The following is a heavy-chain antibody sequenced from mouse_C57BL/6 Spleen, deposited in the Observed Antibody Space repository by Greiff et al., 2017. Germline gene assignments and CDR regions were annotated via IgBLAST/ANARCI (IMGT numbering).Heavy chain of an antibody. D-gene: IGHD3-2*02. Sequence: EVQLQQSGAELVKPGASVKLSCPASGFNIKASYLPWVKQRTEQGLVWIGRIVPEDGVTTYAPTFQGKATITADTSSNTAYLQLSSLTSEDTAVYYGARSVDSSSYGYYFDVWGKGTTRTVSS. J-gene: IGHJ2*01. CDR1: GFNIKASY. V-gene: IGHV14-2*01. CDR2: IVPEDGVT. CDR3: ARSVDSSSYGYYFDV.